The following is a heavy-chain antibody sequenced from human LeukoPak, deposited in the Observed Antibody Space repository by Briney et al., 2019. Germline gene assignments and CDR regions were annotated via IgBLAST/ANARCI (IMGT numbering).Heavy chain of an antibody. V-gene: IGHV3-48*03. D-gene: IGHD1-26*01. CDR3: ARAFPGSYLTPRFLFDY. CDR2: ISSSGSTI. CDR1: GGSMSSYY. Sequence: LSLTCTVSGGSMSSYYWNWVRQAPGKGLEWVSYISSSGSTIYYADSVKGRFTISRDNAKNSLYLQMNSLRAEDTAVYYCARAFPGSYLTPRFLFDYWGQGTLVTVSS. J-gene: IGHJ4*02.